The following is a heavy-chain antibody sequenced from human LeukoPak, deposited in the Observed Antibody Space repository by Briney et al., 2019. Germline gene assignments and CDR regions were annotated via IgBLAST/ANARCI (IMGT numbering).Heavy chain of an antibody. Sequence: SETLSLTCSVSGGSISTNHGWTWVRQPPGKGLEWIGEIHHNGSTDYNPSLKSQDTISPDKSKNQFSLTLTYVTAADTAVYYCAKGNMITFGGVIRHNDAFDIWGQGTMVTVAS. CDR2: IHHNGST. J-gene: IGHJ3*02. CDR3: AKGNMITFGGVIRHNDAFDI. CDR1: GGSISTNHG. V-gene: IGHV4-4*02. D-gene: IGHD3-16*01.